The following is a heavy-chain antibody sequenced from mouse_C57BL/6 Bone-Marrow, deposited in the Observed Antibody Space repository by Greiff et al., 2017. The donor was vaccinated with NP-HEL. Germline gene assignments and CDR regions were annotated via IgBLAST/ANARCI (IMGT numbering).Heavy chain of an antibody. D-gene: IGHD3-1*01. CDR1: GYSITSDY. CDR3: ARYRPAISGVWYFDV. J-gene: IGHJ1*03. CDR2: ISYSGST. Sequence: VQLKESGPGLAKPSQTLSLTCSVTGYSITSDYWNWIRKFPGNKLEYMGYISYSGSTYYNPSLKSRISITRDTSKNQYYLQLNSVTTEDTATYXCARYRPAISGVWYFDVWGTGTTVTVSS. V-gene: IGHV3-8*01.